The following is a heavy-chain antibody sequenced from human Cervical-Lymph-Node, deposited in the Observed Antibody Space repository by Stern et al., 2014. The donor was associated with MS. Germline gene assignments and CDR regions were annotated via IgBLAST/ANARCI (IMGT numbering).Heavy chain of an antibody. CDR3: ARGESSRYYYYFDD. V-gene: IGHV4-30-4*01. CDR2: LYYSGST. CDR1: GDSISSGDNY. Sequence: QVQLVQSGPGLVKPSQTLSLTCNVSGDSISSGDNYWSWIRPSPGKGLEWVGDLYYSGSTFYHPSLKSRASISVTPTHNHFYLTLSSVTAADTAVYYCARGESSRYYYYFDDWGQGTLVTVSS. J-gene: IGHJ4*02. D-gene: IGHD3-22*01.